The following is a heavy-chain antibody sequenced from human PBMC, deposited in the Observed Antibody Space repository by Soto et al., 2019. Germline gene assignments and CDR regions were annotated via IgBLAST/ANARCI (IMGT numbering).Heavy chain of an antibody. CDR2: MNPNSVNT. D-gene: IGHD1-26*01. V-gene: IGHV1-8*01. J-gene: IGHJ4*02. CDR1: GYTFTSYD. Sequence: QVQLVQSGAEVKKPGASVKVSCKASGYTFTSYDINWVRQATGQGLEWMGWMNPNSVNTGDAQKFQGRVTMTRNNSISTAYMELRSLRSEDTGVYYCARDKVGMVDYWGQGTLVTVSS. CDR3: ARDKVGMVDY.